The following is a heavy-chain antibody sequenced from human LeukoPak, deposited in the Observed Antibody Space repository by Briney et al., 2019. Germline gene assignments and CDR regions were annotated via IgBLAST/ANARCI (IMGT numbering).Heavy chain of an antibody. Sequence: TLSLTCTVSGGSISTNDYYWSWIRQPPGKGLEWIGYIYYSGSTYYNPSLKSRVTISVDTSKNQFSLKLSSVTAADTAVYYCARDRSLDGGKSMDVWGQGTTVTVSS. D-gene: IGHD4-23*01. J-gene: IGHJ6*02. V-gene: IGHV4-30-4*01. CDR2: IYYSGST. CDR3: ARDRSLDGGKSMDV. CDR1: GGSISTNDYY.